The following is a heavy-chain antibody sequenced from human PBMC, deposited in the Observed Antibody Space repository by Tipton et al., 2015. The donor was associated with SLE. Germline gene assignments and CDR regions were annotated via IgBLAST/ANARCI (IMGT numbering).Heavy chain of an antibody. Sequence: TLSLTCTVSDDSISGYYWSWIRQPPGKGLEWIGYIGHSGSTNYNPSLNSRVTMSIDTSKNQFSLKLTSVTAADTAVYYCARLWQHLFDYWGQGTLVTVSS. CDR3: ARLWQHLFDY. CDR1: DDSISGYY. J-gene: IGHJ4*02. D-gene: IGHD6-13*01. V-gene: IGHV4-59*08. CDR2: IGHSGST.